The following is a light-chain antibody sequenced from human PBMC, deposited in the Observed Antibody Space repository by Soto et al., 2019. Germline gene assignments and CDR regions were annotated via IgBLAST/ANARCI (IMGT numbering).Light chain of an antibody. Sequence: DIQMTQSPSSLSASVGDRVTITCRASQSISSYLNWYQQKPGKAPKRLIYAASSLQSGVPSRFSGSGSGTDFTLTISSLQPEDFATYYCQQSYSTLWTFGQGPKVEIK. J-gene: IGKJ1*01. V-gene: IGKV1-39*01. CDR3: QQSYSTLWT. CDR1: QSISSY. CDR2: AAS.